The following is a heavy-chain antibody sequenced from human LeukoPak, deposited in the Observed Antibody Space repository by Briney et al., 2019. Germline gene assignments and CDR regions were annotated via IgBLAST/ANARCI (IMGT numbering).Heavy chain of an antibody. J-gene: IGHJ4*02. Sequence: GGSLRLSCAASGFTFSSYSMNWVRQAPGKGLESVSSISSSSSYIYYADSVKGRFTISRDDAKNSLYLQMNSLRGEDMALYYCAKGLVGSSIADFFDYWGQGILVTVSS. D-gene: IGHD6-6*01. V-gene: IGHV3-21*04. CDR2: ISSSSSYI. CDR1: GFTFSSYS. CDR3: AKGLVGSSIADFFDY.